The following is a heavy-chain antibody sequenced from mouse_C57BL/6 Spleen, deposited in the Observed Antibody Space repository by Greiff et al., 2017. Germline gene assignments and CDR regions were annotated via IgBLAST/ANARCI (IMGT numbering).Heavy chain of an antibody. J-gene: IGHJ2*01. V-gene: IGHV1-52*01. CDR2: IDPSDSET. Sequence: QVQLQQPGAELVRPGSSVKLSCKASGYTFTSYWMHWVKQRPIQGLEWIGNIDPSDSETHYNQKFKDKATLTVDKSSSTAYMQLSSLTSEDSAVYYCASGSYDYDVDYWGQGTTLTVSS. CDR3: ASGSYDYDVDY. D-gene: IGHD2-4*01. CDR1: GYTFTSYW.